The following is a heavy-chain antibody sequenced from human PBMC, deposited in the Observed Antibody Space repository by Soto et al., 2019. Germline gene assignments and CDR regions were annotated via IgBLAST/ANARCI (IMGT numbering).Heavy chain of an antibody. CDR3: ARDPRREVTTFLNY. V-gene: IGHV3-48*02. CDR2: ISSSSSSI. J-gene: IGHJ4*02. CDR1: GFTFRNYA. D-gene: IGHD2-21*02. Sequence: EVQLLESGGALVQPGGSLRLSCAASGFTFRNYAMSWVRQAPGKGLEWVSHISSSSSSIYYADSVKGRFTISRDNAKNSLFLQMNSLRDEDTALYYCARDPRREVTTFLNYWGQGTLVTVSS.